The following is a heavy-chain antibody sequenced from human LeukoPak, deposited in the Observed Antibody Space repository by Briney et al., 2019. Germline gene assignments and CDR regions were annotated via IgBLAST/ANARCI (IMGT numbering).Heavy chain of an antibody. D-gene: IGHD3-16*01. J-gene: IGHJ3*02. CDR1: GVTLSDHH. CDR2: TRDKRRGYTT. V-gene: IGHV3-72*01. CDR3: ARDGGEGDESAFDI. Sequence: GGSLRLSCAASGVTLSDHHMDWVRQAPGKGLEWVGRTRDKRRGYTTGYAASVKGRFTISRDDSKTSVFLQMNSLKTEDTAVYFCARDGGEGDESAFDIWGQGTVVTVSS.